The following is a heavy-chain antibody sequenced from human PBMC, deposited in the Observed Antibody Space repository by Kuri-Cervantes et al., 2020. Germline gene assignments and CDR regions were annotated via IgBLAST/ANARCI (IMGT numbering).Heavy chain of an antibody. J-gene: IGHJ5*02. D-gene: IGHD2-15*01. CDR3: ARGGVVAP. Sequence: ASVKVSCKASAYTFTSYDINWVRQAPGQGLEWMGWINPNSGGTNYAQKFQGRVTMTRDTSISTAYMELSRLRSDDTAVYYCARGGVVAPWGQGTLVTVSS. CDR2: INPNSGGT. CDR1: AYTFTSYD. V-gene: IGHV1-2*02.